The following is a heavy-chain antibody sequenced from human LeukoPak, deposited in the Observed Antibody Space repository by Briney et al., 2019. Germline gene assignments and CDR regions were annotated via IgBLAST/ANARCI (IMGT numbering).Heavy chain of an antibody. V-gene: IGHV5-51*01. Sequence: GESLEISCKGSGYSFTSYWIGWVRQMPGKGLEWMGIIYPGDSDTRYSPSFQGQVTISADKSISTAYLQWSSLKASDTAMYYCARRKGRDFWSGYSNWFDPWGQGTLVTVSS. CDR3: ARRKGRDFWSGYSNWFDP. CDR1: GYSFTSYW. J-gene: IGHJ5*02. CDR2: IYPGDSDT. D-gene: IGHD3-3*01.